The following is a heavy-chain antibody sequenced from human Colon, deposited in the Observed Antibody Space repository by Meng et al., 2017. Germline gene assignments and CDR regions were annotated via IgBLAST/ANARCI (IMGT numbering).Heavy chain of an antibody. CDR1: GFTFSSYW. V-gene: IGHV3-7*01. Sequence: GESLKISCAASGFTFSSYWMTWVRQAPGKGLEWVANIKEDGTEKYHVDSVKGRFTISRDNAKNSLYLQMNSLRAEDTAVYFCARGGIAWSEAFHWGQGTLVTVSS. J-gene: IGHJ4*02. CDR3: ARGGIAWSEAFH. D-gene: IGHD2-8*02. CDR2: IKEDGTEK.